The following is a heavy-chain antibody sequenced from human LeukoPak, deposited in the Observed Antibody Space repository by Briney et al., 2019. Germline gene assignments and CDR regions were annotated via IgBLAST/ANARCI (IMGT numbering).Heavy chain of an antibody. CDR3: ARDLGDIVLEPPPIHFDL. D-gene: IGHD3-16*01. V-gene: IGHV3-21*01. Sequence: PGGSLRLSCSASGFTFSYYSMNWVRQAPGKGLEWVASISSRSSYIYYEDSLKGRFTISRDNAKYSLYLQMTGLRVEDTAMYFCARDLGDIVLEPPPIHFDLWGRGTLVTVSS. J-gene: IGHJ2*01. CDR1: GFTFSYYS. CDR2: ISSRSSYI.